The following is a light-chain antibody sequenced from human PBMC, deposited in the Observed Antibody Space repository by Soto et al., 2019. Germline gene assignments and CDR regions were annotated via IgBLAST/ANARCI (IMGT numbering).Light chain of an antibody. Sequence: DTQMTQSPSTLSASVGDRVTITCRASQSISSWLAWYQQKPGKAPKLLIYKASSLESGVPSRFSGSGSGTEFTLTISSLQPDDFATYYCQKYNSYPWTFGQGTKVEIK. J-gene: IGKJ1*01. CDR3: QKYNSYPWT. CDR1: QSISSW. V-gene: IGKV1-5*03. CDR2: KAS.